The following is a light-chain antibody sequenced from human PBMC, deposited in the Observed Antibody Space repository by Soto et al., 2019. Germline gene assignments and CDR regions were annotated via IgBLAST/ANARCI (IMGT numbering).Light chain of an antibody. CDR1: QSINNW. V-gene: IGKV1-5*01. Sequence: DIQMTQSPSTLSASVGDRVTITCRASQSINNWLAWYQQKSGKAPKLLIYDASTLASGVPPRFSGSGSGTEFTLTISSLQPDDFATYYCQQYNIYSTFGQGTKLEI. J-gene: IGKJ2*01. CDR3: QQYNIYST. CDR2: DAS.